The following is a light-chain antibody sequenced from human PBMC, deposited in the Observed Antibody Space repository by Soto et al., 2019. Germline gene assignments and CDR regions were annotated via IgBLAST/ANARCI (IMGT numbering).Light chain of an antibody. J-gene: IGKJ1*01. CDR1: QSVGSTY. V-gene: IGKV3-20*01. CDR2: GAS. CDR3: QQYGSAPRT. Sequence: EIVLTQSPGTLSLSPGERATLSCRASQSVGSTYLAWYQQKPGQAPRLLIYGASSRATGIPDRFSGSGSGTDFTLTISRLEPEDFAVYYCQQYGSAPRTFGQRTKVDIK.